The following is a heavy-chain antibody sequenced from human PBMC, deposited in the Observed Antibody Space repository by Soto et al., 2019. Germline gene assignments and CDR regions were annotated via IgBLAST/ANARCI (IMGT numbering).Heavy chain of an antibody. V-gene: IGHV3-48*01. J-gene: IGHJ4*02. D-gene: IGHD6-19*01. CDR1: GFTLSSYS. CDR3: ARETGLRSSGWSYYFDF. Sequence: EVQLVESGGGLVQPGGSLRLSCAASGFTLSSYSMHWVRQAPGKGLEWVSYISGSGGTIYYADSVKGRFTISRDNATIAPTVQMNTLRAAEAAVYFCARETGLRSSGWSYYFDFWGQGTRVTVSS. CDR2: ISGSGGTI.